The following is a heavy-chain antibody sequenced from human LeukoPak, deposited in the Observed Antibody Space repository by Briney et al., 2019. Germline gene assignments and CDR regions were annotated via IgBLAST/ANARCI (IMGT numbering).Heavy chain of an antibody. CDR2: MNPNSGNT. CDR3: ARGEYYYDSSGYYPNWFDP. CDR1: GYTFTSYD. V-gene: IGHV1-8*01. J-gene: IGHJ5*02. D-gene: IGHD3-22*01. Sequence: GSVKVSCKASGYTFTSYDINWVRQATGQGLEWMGWMNPNSGNTGYAQKFQGRVTITADESTSTAYMELSSLRSEDTAVYYCARGEYYYDSSGYYPNWFDPWGQGTLVTVSS.